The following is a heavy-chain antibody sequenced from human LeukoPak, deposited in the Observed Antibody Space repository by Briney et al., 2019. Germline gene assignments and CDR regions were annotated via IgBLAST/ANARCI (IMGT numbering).Heavy chain of an antibody. CDR1: GGSISSNSYY. V-gene: IGHV4-39*01. CDR3: AIGHYYGSGSYFDY. CDR2: IYYSGST. J-gene: IGHJ4*02. Sequence: PSETLSLTCAVSGGSISSNSYYWGWIRQPPGKGLEWIGSIYYSGSTYYNPSLKSRVTISVDTSKNQFSLKLSSVTAADTAVYYCAIGHYYGSGSYFDYWGQGTLVTVSS. D-gene: IGHD3-10*01.